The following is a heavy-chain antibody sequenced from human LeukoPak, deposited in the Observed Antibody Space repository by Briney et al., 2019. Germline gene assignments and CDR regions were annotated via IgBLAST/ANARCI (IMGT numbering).Heavy chain of an antibody. CDR2: IYYSGST. Sequence: PSETLSLTCTVSGGSISSGDYYWGWIRQPPGKGLEWIGSIYYSGSTYYNPSLKSRVTISVDTSKNQFSLKLSSVTAADTAVYYCARARITMVRGVSISYYFDYWGQGTLVTVSS. CDR1: GGSISSGDYY. D-gene: IGHD3-10*01. J-gene: IGHJ4*02. CDR3: ARARITMVRGVSISYYFDY. V-gene: IGHV4-39*07.